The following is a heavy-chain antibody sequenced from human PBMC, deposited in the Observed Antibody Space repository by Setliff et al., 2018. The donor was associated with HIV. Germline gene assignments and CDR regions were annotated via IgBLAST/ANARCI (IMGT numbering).Heavy chain of an antibody. CDR3: ARERSALLWKNWFDP. J-gene: IGHJ5*02. CDR2: INHYGSG. CDR1: GESFNDYY. Sequence: PSETLSLTCAVYGESFNDYYWSWIRLPPGKGLEWIGEINHYGSGNYNPSLKSRVTISVDTSKNQFSLRLTSVTAADTAVYYCARERSALLWKNWFDPWGQGTLVTVSS. V-gene: IGHV4-34*01. D-gene: IGHD3-10*01.